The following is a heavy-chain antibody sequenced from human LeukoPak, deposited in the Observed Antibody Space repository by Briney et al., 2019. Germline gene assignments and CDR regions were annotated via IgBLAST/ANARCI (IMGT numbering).Heavy chain of an antibody. J-gene: IGHJ3*02. Sequence: PSQTLSLTCTVSGGSISSGGYYWSWIRQHPGKGLEWIGYIYYSGSTNYNPSLKSRVTISVDTSKNQFSLKLSSVTAADTAVYYCARQGGVATIAKAGRQIGAFDIWGQGTMVTVSS. CDR3: ARQGGVATIAKAGRQIGAFDI. V-gene: IGHV4-61*08. D-gene: IGHD5-12*01. CDR1: GGSISSGGYY. CDR2: IYYSGST.